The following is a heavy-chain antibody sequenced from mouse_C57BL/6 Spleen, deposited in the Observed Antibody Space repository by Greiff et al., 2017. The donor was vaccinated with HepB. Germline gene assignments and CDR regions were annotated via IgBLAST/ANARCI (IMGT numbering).Heavy chain of an antibody. CDR1: GYTFTSYW. CDR3: AREGITTVVAGENYLDY. J-gene: IGHJ2*01. V-gene: IGHV1-55*01. CDR2: IYPGSGST. D-gene: IGHD1-1*01. Sequence: QVHVKQPGAELVKPGASVKMSCKASGYTFTSYWITWVKQRPGQGLEWIGDIYPGSGSTNYNEKFKSKATLTVDTSSSTAYMQLSSLTSEDSAVYYCAREGITTVVAGENYLDYWGQGTTLTVSS.